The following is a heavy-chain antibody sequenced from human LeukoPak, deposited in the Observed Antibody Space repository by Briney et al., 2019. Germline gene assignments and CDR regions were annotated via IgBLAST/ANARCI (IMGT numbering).Heavy chain of an antibody. CDR3: ASHSSSWKPVFDY. D-gene: IGHD6-13*01. CDR1: GGSISSYY. J-gene: IGHJ4*02. CDR2: IYYSGST. V-gene: IGHV4-59*01. Sequence: AETLSLTCTVSGGSISSYYWSWIRQPPGRGLEWIGYIYYSGSTNYNPSLKSRVTISVDTSKNQFSLKLSSVTAADTAVYYCASHSSSWKPVFDYWGQGTLVTVSS.